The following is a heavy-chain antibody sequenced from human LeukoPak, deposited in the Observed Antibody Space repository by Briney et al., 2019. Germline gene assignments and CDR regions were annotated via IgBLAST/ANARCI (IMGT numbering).Heavy chain of an antibody. CDR3: ARDGGDRFLDY. CDR2: ISYDGSNK. J-gene: IGHJ4*02. D-gene: IGHD2-15*01. CDR1: GFTFSSYA. Sequence: GGSLRLSCAASGFTFSSYAMHWVRQAPGKGLGWVAVISYDGSNKYYADSVRGRFTISRDNSKNTLYLQMNSPRAEDTAVYYCARDGGDRFLDYWGQGTLVTVSS. V-gene: IGHV3-30-3*01.